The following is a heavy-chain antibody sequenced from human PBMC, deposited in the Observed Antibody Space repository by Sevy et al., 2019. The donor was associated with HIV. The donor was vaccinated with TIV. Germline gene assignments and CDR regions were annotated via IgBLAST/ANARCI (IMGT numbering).Heavy chain of an antibody. CDR3: ARDRAYCGGDCYSSPNYFDY. Sequence: GGSLRLSCAASGFTFSSYSMNLVRQAPGKGLEWVSSISSSSSYIYYADSVKGRFTISRDNAKNSLYLQMNSLRAEDTAVYYCARDRAYCGGDCYSSPNYFDYWGQGTLVTVSS. CDR1: GFTFSSYS. CDR2: ISSSSSYI. J-gene: IGHJ4*02. D-gene: IGHD2-21*02. V-gene: IGHV3-21*01.